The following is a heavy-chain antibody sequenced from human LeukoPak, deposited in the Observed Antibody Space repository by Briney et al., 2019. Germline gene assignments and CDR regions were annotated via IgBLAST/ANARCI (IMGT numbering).Heavy chain of an antibody. CDR3: AREIYGSGDAFDI. J-gene: IGHJ3*02. V-gene: IGHV4-39*02. CDR2: IHYRGNT. D-gene: IGHD3-10*01. Sequence: SETLSLTCTVSGGSISSSSYYWGWIRQPPGKGLEWIGTIHYRGNTYYNPSLKSRVTISVDTSKNQFSLKLSSVTAADTAVYYCAREIYGSGDAFDIWGQGTMVTVSS. CDR1: GGSISSSSYY.